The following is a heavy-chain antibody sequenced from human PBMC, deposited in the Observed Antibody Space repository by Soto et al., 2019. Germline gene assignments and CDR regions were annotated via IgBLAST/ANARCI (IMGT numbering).Heavy chain of an antibody. J-gene: IGHJ6*02. V-gene: IGHV1-46*01. D-gene: IGHD1-26*01. CDR1: GYTFTSYY. CDR3: ARGGVGAAYDYGMDV. Sequence: QVQLVQSGAEVKKPGASVKVSCKASGYTFTSYYMHWVRQAPGQGLEWLGIINPSGGSTSYAQKFQGRVTMTRHTSTSTGYMELSSLRSEDTAVYYCARGGVGAAYDYGMDVWGQGTTVTVSS. CDR2: INPSGGST.